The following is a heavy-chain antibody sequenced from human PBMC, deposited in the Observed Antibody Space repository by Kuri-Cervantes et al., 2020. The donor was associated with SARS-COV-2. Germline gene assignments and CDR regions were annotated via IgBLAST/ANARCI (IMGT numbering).Heavy chain of an antibody. CDR3: ARGGNYYGSGSYLSPFDY. CDR2: ISGSGGGT. J-gene: IGHJ4*02. D-gene: IGHD3-10*01. V-gene: IGHV3-23*01. CDR1: GFTFSSYA. Sequence: GESLKISCAASGFTFSSYAMSWVRQAPGKGLEWVSAISGSGGGTYYADSVKGRFTISRDNSKNTLYLQMNSLRAEDTALYHCARGGNYYGSGSYLSPFDYWGQGTLVTVSS.